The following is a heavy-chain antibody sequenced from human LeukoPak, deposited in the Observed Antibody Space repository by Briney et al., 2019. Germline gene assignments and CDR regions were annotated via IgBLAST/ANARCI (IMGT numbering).Heavy chain of an antibody. D-gene: IGHD3-10*01. CDR3: AIPSMVRGLALAP. V-gene: IGHV4-39*01. Sequence: SETLSLTCAVSGGSISSSNWWSWVRQPPRKGLEWIGSIYYSGSTYYNPSLKSRVTISVDTSKNQFSLKLSSVTAADTAVYYCAIPSMVRGLALAPWGQGTLVTVSS. CDR2: IYYSGST. J-gene: IGHJ5*02. CDR1: GGSISSSNW.